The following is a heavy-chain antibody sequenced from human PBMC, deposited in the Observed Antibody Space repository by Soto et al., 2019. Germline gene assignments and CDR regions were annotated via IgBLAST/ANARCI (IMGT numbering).Heavy chain of an antibody. V-gene: IGHV1-69*12. J-gene: IGHJ6*02. Sequence: QVQLVQSGAEVKKPGSSVKVSCKASGGTFSSYAISWVRQAPGQGLEWMGGIIPIFGTANYAQKFQGRVTITADESTSTAYMERSSLRSEDTAVYYCARGGGCSGGSCYYGSYYYGMDVWGQGTTVTVSS. D-gene: IGHD2-15*01. CDR2: IIPIFGTA. CDR3: ARGGGCSGGSCYYGSYYYGMDV. CDR1: GGTFSSYA.